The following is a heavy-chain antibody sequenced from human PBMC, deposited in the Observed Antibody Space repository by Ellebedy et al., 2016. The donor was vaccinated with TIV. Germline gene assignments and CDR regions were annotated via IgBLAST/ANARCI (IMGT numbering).Heavy chain of an antibody. J-gene: IGHJ5*02. V-gene: IGHV3-30*01. CDR2: ISYDGSTK. CDR3: ARGRGAAGGPNWFDP. Sequence: PGGSLRLSCPASGFTFRTYAMHWVRQAPGKGLEWVAVISYDGSTKHYPDSVKGRFTISRDNSKHTLDLEMNSLRAEDTAVYYCARGRGAAGGPNWFDPWGQGTLVTVSS. CDR1: GFTFRTYA. D-gene: IGHD6-13*01.